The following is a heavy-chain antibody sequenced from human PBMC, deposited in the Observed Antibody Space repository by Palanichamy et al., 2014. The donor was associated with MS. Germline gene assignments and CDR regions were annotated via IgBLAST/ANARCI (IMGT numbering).Heavy chain of an antibody. Sequence: EVQLLESWGRRWYSRGGSLRLSCAASKGFTFSSYAMSWVRQAPGKGLEWVSTISDSADSNTRYADSVKGRFTISRDNSKNTLYLQMNSLRAEDTALYYCVKTSGTWRWGQGTLVTVSS. CDR2: ISDSADSNT. V-gene: IGHV3-23*01. CDR3: VKTSGTWR. D-gene: IGHD1-26*01. CDR1: KGFTFSSYA. J-gene: IGHJ4*02.